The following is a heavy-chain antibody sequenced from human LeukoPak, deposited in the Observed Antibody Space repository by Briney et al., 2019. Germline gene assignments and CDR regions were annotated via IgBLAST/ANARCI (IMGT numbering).Heavy chain of an antibody. CDR2: MNSDGSST. Sequence: WGSLRLSCAASGFTFSSYWMHWVRQAPGKGLVWVSRMNSDGSSTSYADSVKGRFTISRDNAKNTLYLQMNSLRAEDTAVYYCARASVAGIRINWFDPWGQGTLVTVSS. D-gene: IGHD6-19*01. V-gene: IGHV3-74*01. CDR3: ARASVAGIRINWFDP. CDR1: GFTFSSYW. J-gene: IGHJ5*02.